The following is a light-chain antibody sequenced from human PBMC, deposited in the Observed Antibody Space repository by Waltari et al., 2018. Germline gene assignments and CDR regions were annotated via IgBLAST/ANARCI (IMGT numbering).Light chain of an antibody. J-gene: IGKJ1*01. CDR1: QSVSSNY. CDR3: QQYGNLPRT. Sequence: ETVSTQSPGPLSLSPGDRATLSCRASQSVSSNYLAWYQHKPGQAPRLLISGASSRATGIPDRFSGSGSGTDFTLTISRLVPEDFAVYYCQQYGNLPRTFGQGTKVEIK. CDR2: GAS. V-gene: IGKV3-20*01.